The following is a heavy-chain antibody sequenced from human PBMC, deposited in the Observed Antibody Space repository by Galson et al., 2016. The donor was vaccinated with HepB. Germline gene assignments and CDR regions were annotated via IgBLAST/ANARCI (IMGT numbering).Heavy chain of an antibody. CDR1: GFTFRTYA. D-gene: IGHD3-9*01. V-gene: IGHV3-23*01. J-gene: IGHJ4*02. CDR3: AKVHDILSGFYKSYFDY. Sequence: SLRLSCAASGFTFRTYAMIWVRQAPEKGLEWVSTISGNVYSTYYADSVKGRFTISRDNSKNTLSLQMNSLRADDTAVYYCAKVHDILSGFYKSYFDYWGQGTLVAVSS. CDR2: ISGNVYST.